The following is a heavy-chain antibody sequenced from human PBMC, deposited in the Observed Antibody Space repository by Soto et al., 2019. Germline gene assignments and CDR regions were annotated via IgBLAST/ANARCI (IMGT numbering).Heavy chain of an antibody. CDR1: GGSISSGGYY. V-gene: IGHV4-39*01. CDR3: ARRARWDGDFDY. J-gene: IGHJ4*02. Sequence: PSETLSLTCTVSGGSISSGGYYWSWIRQHPGKGLEWIGYIYYSGSTYYNPSLKSRVTISVDTSKNQFSLKLSSVTAADTAVYYCARRARWDGDFDYWGQGTLVTVSS. CDR2: IYYSGST. D-gene: IGHD4-17*01.